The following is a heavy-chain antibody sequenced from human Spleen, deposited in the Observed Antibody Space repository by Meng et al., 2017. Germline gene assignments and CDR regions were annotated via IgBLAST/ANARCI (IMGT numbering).Heavy chain of an antibody. CDR3: ARHDHNTPMYYNIEY. CDR1: GGSISDTKYY. CDR2: VNYRGTS. D-gene: IGHD5-18*01. V-gene: IGHV4-39*01. Sequence: RQRQESGPGLVKPSETLSLTCYVSGGSISDTKYYWDWIRQPPGKGLEWLASVNYRGTSYYNPSLKSRLTISVDTSKNQFSLSLTSVTAADTAVYYCARHDHNTPMYYNIEYWGQGTLVTVSS. J-gene: IGHJ4*02.